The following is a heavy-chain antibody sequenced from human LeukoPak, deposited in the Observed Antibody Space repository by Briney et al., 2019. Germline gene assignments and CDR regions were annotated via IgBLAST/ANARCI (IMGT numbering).Heavy chain of an antibody. V-gene: IGHV4-61*02. CDR1: GGSISSGSYY. Sequence: SQTLSLTCTVSGGSISSGSYYWSWIRQPAGKGLEWIGRIYTSGSTNYNPSLKSRVTISVDTSKNQFSLKLSSVTAADTAVYYCARSYDFWSGYYSFDYWGQGTLVTVSS. J-gene: IGHJ4*02. CDR2: IYTSGST. CDR3: ARSYDFWSGYYSFDY. D-gene: IGHD3-3*01.